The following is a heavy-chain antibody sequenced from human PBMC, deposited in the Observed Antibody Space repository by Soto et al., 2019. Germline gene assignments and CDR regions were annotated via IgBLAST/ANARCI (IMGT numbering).Heavy chain of an antibody. D-gene: IGHD3-3*01. CDR1: GYTFTSYG. J-gene: IGHJ6*03. Sequence: QVQLVQSGAEVKKPGASVKVSCKASGYTFTSYGISWVRQAPGQGLEWMGWISAYNGNTNYAQKLQGRVTMTTDTSTSQAYMELRSVRSDDTAGYYCAKVSGNYDFWSGYYYGDYYYYYYMDVWGKGTTVTVSS. CDR3: AKVSGNYDFWSGYYYGDYYYYYYMDV. V-gene: IGHV1-18*01. CDR2: ISAYNGNT.